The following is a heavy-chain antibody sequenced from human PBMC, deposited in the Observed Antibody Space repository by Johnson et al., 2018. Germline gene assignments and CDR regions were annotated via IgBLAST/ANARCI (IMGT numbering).Heavy chain of an antibody. CDR1: GGTFGSYD. CDR3: ATVGYSSKSHWAYYFDS. J-gene: IGHJ4*02. Sequence: QVQLVQSGAEVKKPGSSVKVSCKASGGTFGSYDINWVRQAPGQGLEWMGGIIPIFGTTNYAQTLKGRVTITADEPTSTAYMELGSLRSEDTAVYYCATVGYSSKSHWAYYFDSWGQGTLVTVSS. CDR2: IIPIFGTT. V-gene: IGHV1-69*01. D-gene: IGHD6-19*01.